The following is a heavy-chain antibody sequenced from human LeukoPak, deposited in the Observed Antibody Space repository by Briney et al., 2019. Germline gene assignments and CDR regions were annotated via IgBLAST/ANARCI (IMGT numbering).Heavy chain of an antibody. CDR2: ISSGGGSM. Sequence: GGSLRLSCAGSGFTFSGYWMQWVRQAPGKGLEWVSYISSGGGSMYYADSVKGRFTISRDNAKNSLYLQMNSLRAEDTAIYYCATRHDYWGQGTLVTVSS. CDR3: ATRHDY. V-gene: IGHV3-48*04. D-gene: IGHD6-25*01. J-gene: IGHJ4*02. CDR1: GFTFSGYW.